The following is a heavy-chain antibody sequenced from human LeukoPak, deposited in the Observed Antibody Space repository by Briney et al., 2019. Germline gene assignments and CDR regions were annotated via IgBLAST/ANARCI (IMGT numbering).Heavy chain of an antibody. Sequence: ASVKVSCKASGGTFSCYAISWVRRAPGQGLEWMGRIIPILGIANYAQKFQGRVTITADKSTSTAYMELSSLRSEDTAVYYCARGGYSGYDSGLGFDPWGQGTLVTVSS. CDR1: GGTFSCYA. CDR3: ARGGYSGYDSGLGFDP. J-gene: IGHJ5*02. D-gene: IGHD5-12*01. CDR2: IIPILGIA. V-gene: IGHV1-69*04.